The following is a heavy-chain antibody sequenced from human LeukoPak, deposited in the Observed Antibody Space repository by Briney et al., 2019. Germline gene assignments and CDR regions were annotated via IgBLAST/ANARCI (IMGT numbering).Heavy chain of an antibody. CDR3: TGPELAYCGGDCSNYYYYGMDV. CDR1: GFTFSGSA. J-gene: IGHJ6*02. Sequence: PGGSLRLSCAASGFTFSGSAMHWVRQASGKGLEWVGRIRSKANSYATAYAASVKGRFTISRDDSKNTAYLRMNSLKTEDTAVYYCTGPELAYCGGDCSNYYYYGMDVWGQGTTVTVSS. CDR2: IRSKANSYAT. V-gene: IGHV3-73*01. D-gene: IGHD2-21*02.